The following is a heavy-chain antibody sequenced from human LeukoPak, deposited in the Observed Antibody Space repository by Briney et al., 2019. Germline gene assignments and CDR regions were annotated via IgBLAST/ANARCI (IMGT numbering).Heavy chain of an antibody. V-gene: IGHV3-15*01. CDR3: TTLLVVVPAAHHRVDY. CDR2: IKSKTDGGTT. CDR1: GFTFSNAW. D-gene: IGHD2-2*01. J-gene: IGHJ4*02. Sequence: GGSLRLSCAASGFTFSNAWMSWVRQAPGKGLEWVGRIKSKTDGGTTDYAAPVKGRFTISRDDSKNTLYPQMNSLKTEDTAVYYCTTLLVVVPAAHHRVDYWGQGTLVTVSS.